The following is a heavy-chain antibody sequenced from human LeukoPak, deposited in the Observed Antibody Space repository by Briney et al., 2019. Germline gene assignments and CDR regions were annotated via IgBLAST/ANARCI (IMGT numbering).Heavy chain of an antibody. V-gene: IGHV4-39*07. CDR1: RGSVSSSIYY. J-gene: IGHJ4*02. D-gene: IGHD2-8*01. CDR3: TAEKNGSPHY. CDR2: IYYTGST. Sequence: SETLSLTCTVSRGSVSSSIYYWSWVRQPPGKGLEWIASIYYTGSTYYNPSLKSRVTISLDMSKSEFFLTMTSVTAADTAVYFCTAEKNGSPHYWGQGTQVTVSS.